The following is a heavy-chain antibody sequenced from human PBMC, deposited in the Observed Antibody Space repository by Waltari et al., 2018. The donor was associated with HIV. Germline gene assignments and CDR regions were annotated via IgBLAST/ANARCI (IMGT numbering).Heavy chain of an antibody. CDR3: TSLAGSRDWRGDY. J-gene: IGHJ4*02. D-gene: IGHD1-1*01. CDR1: GSTLSDYW. Sequence: EVQLVESGGGSMPRGGSLSFSCAASGSTLSDYWLHWVRQGPGKGLVWVSRNNRDGRSKNYADSVKGRFTIPREKDKNTLFLQMNSLRDYDTAVYYCTSLAGSRDWRGDYLGQGTLVPVSS. CDR2: NNRDGRSK. V-gene: IGHV3-74*01.